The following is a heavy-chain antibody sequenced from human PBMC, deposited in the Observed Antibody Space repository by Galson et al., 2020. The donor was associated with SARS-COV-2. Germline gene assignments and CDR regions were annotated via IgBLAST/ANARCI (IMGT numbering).Heavy chain of an antibody. V-gene: IGHV3-23*01. J-gene: IGHJ4*02. Sequence: MTWVRQAPGKGLEWVSAISASGGRTHYADSVKGRFTISRDNSKNTLYLQMNSLRAEDTAVYYCARAYGEFEWTLDYWGQGTLVTVSS. CDR3: ARAYGEFEWTLDY. CDR2: ISASGGRT. D-gene: IGHD4-17*01.